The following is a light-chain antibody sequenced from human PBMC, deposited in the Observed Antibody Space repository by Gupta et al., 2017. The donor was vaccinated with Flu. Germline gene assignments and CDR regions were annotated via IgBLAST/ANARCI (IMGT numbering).Light chain of an antibody. CDR1: ALPKQY. CDR3: QSADSSGTSPVV. J-gene: IGLJ2*01. V-gene: IGLV3-25*03. Sequence: SYELTQPPSVSVSPGQTARITCSGDALPKQYAYWYQQKLGQAPVLVIYKDSERPSGIPERFSGSSSGTTVTLTISGVQAEDEADYYCQSADSSGTSPVVFGGGTKLTVL. CDR2: KDS.